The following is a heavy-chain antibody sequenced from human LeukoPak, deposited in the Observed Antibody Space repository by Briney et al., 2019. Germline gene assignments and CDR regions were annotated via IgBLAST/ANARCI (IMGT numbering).Heavy chain of an antibody. CDR2: IYCSGRS. D-gene: IGHD2-15*01. V-gene: IGHV4-39*01. J-gene: IGHJ4*02. Sequence: SETLSLTCTVSGGSISSSSYYWGWIRQPPGKGREGIGSIYCSGRSYDNPSLKRRVTISVDTSKNQFSLKLSSVTAADTAVYYCARLKYCSGGSCYSTKGYFDYWGQGTLVTVSS. CDR3: ARLKYCSGGSCYSTKGYFDY. CDR1: GGSISSSSYY.